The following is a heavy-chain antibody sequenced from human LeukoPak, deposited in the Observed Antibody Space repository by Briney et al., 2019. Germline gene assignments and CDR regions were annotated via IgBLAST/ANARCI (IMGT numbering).Heavy chain of an antibody. J-gene: IGHJ4*02. Sequence: SETLSLTCAVYGGSFSGYYWSWIRQPPGKGLEWIGEINHSGSTNYNPSLKSRVTISVDTSKNQFSLKLSSVTAADTAVYYCARGSGSYYFWGQGTLVTVSS. D-gene: IGHD1-26*01. CDR3: ARGSGSYYF. CDR1: GGSFSGYY. CDR2: INHSGST. V-gene: IGHV4-34*01.